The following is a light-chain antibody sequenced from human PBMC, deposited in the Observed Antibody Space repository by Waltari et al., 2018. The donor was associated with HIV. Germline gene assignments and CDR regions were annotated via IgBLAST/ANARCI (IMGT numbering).Light chain of an antibody. CDR3: CSYAGSYPVV. CDR2: DVS. CDR1: SSDVGGYNY. Sequence: QSALTQPRSVSGSPGQSVTISCTGTSSDVGGYNYVSWYQQHPGKAPKFIMYDVSKRPSVVPDRFSGSKSGNTASLTISGLQAEDESDYYCCSYAGSYPVVFGGGTKLTVL. V-gene: IGLV2-11*01. J-gene: IGLJ3*02.